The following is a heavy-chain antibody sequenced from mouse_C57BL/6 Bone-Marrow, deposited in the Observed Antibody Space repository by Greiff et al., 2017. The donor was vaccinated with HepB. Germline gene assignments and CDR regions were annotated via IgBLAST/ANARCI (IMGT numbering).Heavy chain of an antibody. V-gene: IGHV1-22*01. D-gene: IGHD2-2*01. Sequence: VQLQQSGPELVKPGASVKMSCKASGYTFTDYNMHWVKQSHGKSLEWIGYINPNNGGTSYNQKFKGKATLTVNKSSSTAYMELRSLTSEDSAVYYCARRLRRDYYAMDYWGQGTSVTVSS. CDR3: ARRLRRDYYAMDY. CDR2: INPNNGGT. J-gene: IGHJ4*01. CDR1: GYTFTDYN.